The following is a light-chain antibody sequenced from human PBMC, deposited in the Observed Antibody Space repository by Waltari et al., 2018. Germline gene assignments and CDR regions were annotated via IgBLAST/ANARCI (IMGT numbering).Light chain of an antibody. Sequence: QSVLTQPASVSGSPGQPITISCTGTNSDIGSYSYFSWYQQYPGKAPKLIIYDLTERPSGVSTRFSGSKSGNTASLTISGRQADDEADYFCSSYTGRGTVIFGRGTMVTVL. CDR2: DLT. CDR3: SSYTGRGTVI. CDR1: NSDIGSYSY. V-gene: IGLV2-14*01. J-gene: IGLJ2*01.